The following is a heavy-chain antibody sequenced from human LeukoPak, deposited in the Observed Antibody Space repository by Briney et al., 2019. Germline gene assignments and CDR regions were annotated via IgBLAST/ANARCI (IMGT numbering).Heavy chain of an antibody. Sequence: SETLSLTCAVYGGSFSGYYWSWIRQPPGKGLEWIGEINHSGSTNYNPSLKSRVTISVDTSKNQFSLKLSSVTAADTAVYYCASDRRARPRDYYYYGMDVWGQGTTVTVSS. CDR3: ASDRRARPRDYYYYGMDV. V-gene: IGHV4-34*01. CDR2: INHSGST. CDR1: GGSFSGYY. J-gene: IGHJ6*02. D-gene: IGHD6-6*01.